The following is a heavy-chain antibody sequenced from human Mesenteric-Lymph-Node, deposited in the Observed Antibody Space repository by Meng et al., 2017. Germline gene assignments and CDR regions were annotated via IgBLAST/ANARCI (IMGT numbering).Heavy chain of an antibody. CDR1: GFTFSSYA. CDR2: ISYDGSNK. Sequence: GGSLRLSCAASGFTFSSYAMHWVRQAPGKGLEWVAVISYDGSNKYYADSVKGRFTISRDNAKNTVFLQMNSLRAEDTAVYYCVGMTVGWGQGTLVTVSS. CDR3: VGMTVG. D-gene: IGHD3-22*01. V-gene: IGHV3-30*07. J-gene: IGHJ4*02.